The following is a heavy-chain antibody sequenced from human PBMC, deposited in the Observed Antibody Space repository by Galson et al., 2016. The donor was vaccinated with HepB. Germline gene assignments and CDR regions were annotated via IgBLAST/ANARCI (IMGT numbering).Heavy chain of an antibody. CDR3: AREGKGGFDI. CDR2: IKQDGTQK. D-gene: IGHD2-15*01. Sequence: SLRLSCAASGFTFSNYWMSWVRQASGEGLEWLVNIKQDGTQKDYVDSVKGRFTISRDNAKNSLYLQMNSLRVEDTAVYYCAREGKGGFDIWGQGTMVTVSS. J-gene: IGHJ3*02. CDR1: GFTFSNYW. V-gene: IGHV3-7*01.